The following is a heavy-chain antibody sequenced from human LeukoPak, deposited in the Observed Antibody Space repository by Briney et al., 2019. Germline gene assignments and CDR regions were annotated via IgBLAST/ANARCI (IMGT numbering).Heavy chain of an antibody. CDR1: GGSMNSYY. J-gene: IGHJ6*03. V-gene: IGHV4-34*01. Sequence: SEILSLTCSVSGGSMNSYYWSWIRQPPGKGLEWIGEINHSGSTNYNPSLKSRVTISVDTSKNQFSLKLSSVTAADTAVYYCARGVGYYYGSGSYYRPRYYYYYMDVWGKGTTVTVSS. CDR3: ARGVGYYYGSGSYYRPRYYYYYMDV. CDR2: INHSGST. D-gene: IGHD3-10*01.